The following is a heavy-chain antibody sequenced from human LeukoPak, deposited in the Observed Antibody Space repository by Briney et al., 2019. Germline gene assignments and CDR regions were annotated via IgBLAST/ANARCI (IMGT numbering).Heavy chain of an antibody. Sequence: PSETLSLTCAVYGGSFSGYYWSWIRQPPGKGLEWIGEINHGGSTNYNPSLKSRVTISVDTSKNQFSLKLSSVTAADTAVYYCASLSSSWYYDYWGQGTLVTVSS. D-gene: IGHD6-13*01. CDR3: ASLSSSWYYDY. J-gene: IGHJ4*02. CDR1: GGSFSGYY. CDR2: INHGGST. V-gene: IGHV4-34*01.